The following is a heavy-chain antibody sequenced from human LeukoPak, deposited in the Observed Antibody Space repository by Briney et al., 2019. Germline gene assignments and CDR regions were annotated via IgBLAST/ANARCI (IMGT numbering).Heavy chain of an antibody. CDR2: IFTSGST. Sequence: PSQTLSLTCTVSGGSISSGTYYWSWIRQSAGKGLEWIGRIFTSGSTNYNPSLKSRVTISVDTSKNQFSLKLSSVTAADTAVYYCARDRYYGSGSYIVSGDYWGQGTLVTVSS. D-gene: IGHD3-10*01. J-gene: IGHJ4*02. CDR1: GGSISSGTYY. CDR3: ARDRYYGSGSYIVSGDY. V-gene: IGHV4-61*02.